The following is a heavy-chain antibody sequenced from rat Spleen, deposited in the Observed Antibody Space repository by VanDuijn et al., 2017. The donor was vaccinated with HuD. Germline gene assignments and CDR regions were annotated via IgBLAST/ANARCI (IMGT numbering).Heavy chain of an antibody. V-gene: IGHV5-29*01. J-gene: IGHJ2*01. Sequence: EVQLVESDGGLVQPGRSLKLSCAASGFTFSDYYMAWVRQAPTKGLEWVATISYDGSSTYYRDSVKGRFTISRDNAKSTLYLQMDSLRSEDTATYYCVKALWVYCFDYWGQGVMVTVSS. CDR1: GFTFSDYY. CDR3: VKALWVYCFDY. D-gene: IGHD1-7*01. CDR2: ISYDGSST.